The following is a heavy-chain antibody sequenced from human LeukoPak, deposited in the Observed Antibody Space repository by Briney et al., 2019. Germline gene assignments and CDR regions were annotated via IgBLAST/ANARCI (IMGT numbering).Heavy chain of an antibody. V-gene: IGHV3-30*18. D-gene: IGHD3-22*01. CDR3: AKEDVVVITIRYFQH. Sequence: RSLRLSCAASGFTFSSYGMHWVRQAPGKGLGWVAVISYDGSNEYYADYVKGRFTISRDNSKNTLYLQMNSLRTEDTAIYYCAKEDVVVITIRYFQHWGQGTLVTVSS. J-gene: IGHJ1*01. CDR2: ISYDGSNE. CDR1: GFTFSSYG.